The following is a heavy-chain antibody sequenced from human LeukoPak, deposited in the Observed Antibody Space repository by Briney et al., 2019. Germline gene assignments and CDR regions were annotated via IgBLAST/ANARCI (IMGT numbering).Heavy chain of an antibody. Sequence: SETLSLTCAVYGGSFSGYYWSWIRQPPGKGLEWIGEINHSESTNYNPSLKSRVTISVDTSKNQFSLKLSSVTAADTAVYYCARGPRRLLSGSSRFDYWGQGTLVTVSS. CDR2: INHSEST. J-gene: IGHJ4*02. CDR3: ARGPRRLLSGSSRFDY. V-gene: IGHV4-34*01. CDR1: GGSFSGYY. D-gene: IGHD1-26*01.